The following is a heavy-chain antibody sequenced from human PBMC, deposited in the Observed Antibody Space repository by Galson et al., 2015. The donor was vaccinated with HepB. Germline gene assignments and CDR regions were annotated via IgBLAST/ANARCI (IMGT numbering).Heavy chain of an antibody. CDR3: ASRGDSSWTGYGMDV. CDR2: INAGNGNT. CDR1: GYTFTSYA. Sequence: SVKVSCKASGYTFTSYAMHWVRQAPGQRLEWMGWINAGNGNTKYSQKFQGRVTITRDTSASTAYMELSSLRSEDTAVYYCASRGDSSWTGYGMDVWGQGTTVTVSS. V-gene: IGHV1-3*01. D-gene: IGHD6-13*01. J-gene: IGHJ6*02.